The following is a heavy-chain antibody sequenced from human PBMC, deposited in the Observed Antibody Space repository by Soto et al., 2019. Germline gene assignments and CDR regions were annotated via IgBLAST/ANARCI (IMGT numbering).Heavy chain of an antibody. Sequence: QVQLVQSGAEVKKPGASVKVSCKASGYSFTAYYMHWVRQAPGQGLEWMGWINPNSGGTKYAQKFQGRVTMTRDTSISTAYMELSRLRSDDTAVYYCARPRHQLLEGMDVWGQGTTVTVSS. D-gene: IGHD2-2*01. CDR1: GYSFTAYY. CDR2: INPNSGGT. CDR3: ARPRHQLLEGMDV. V-gene: IGHV1-2*02. J-gene: IGHJ6*02.